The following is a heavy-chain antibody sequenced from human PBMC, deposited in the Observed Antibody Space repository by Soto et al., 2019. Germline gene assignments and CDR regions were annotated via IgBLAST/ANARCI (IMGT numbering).Heavy chain of an antibody. CDR2: ISSSSSTI. V-gene: IGHV3-48*01. D-gene: IGHD1-7*01. CDR1: GFTFSSYS. CDR3: ARDRGLELLNWFDP. J-gene: IGHJ5*02. Sequence: GGSLRLSCAASGFTFSSYSMNWVRQAPGKGLEWVSYISSSSSTIYYADSVKGRFTISRDNAKNSLYLQMNSLRAEDTAVYYCARDRGLELLNWFDPWGQGTLVTASS.